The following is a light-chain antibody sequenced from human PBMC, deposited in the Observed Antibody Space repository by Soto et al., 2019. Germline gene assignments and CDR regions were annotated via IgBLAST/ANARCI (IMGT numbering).Light chain of an antibody. CDR2: AAS. CDR1: QSISSY. Sequence: DIQMTQSPSSLSASVGDRVTITCRASQSISSYLNWYQQKPGKAPKLLIYAASSLQSGVPSKFSGTGSWPDFTLTISSLQPEDFATYYCQHLYCTPPSFGQGTKLEIK. J-gene: IGKJ2*01. CDR3: QHLYCTPPS. V-gene: IGKV1-39*01.